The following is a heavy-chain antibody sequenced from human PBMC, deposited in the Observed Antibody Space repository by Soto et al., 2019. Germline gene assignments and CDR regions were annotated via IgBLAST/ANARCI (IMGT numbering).Heavy chain of an antibody. CDR3: AHSGPAAALPPPRSYYYYYYMDV. CDR2: IYWDDDK. D-gene: IGHD6-13*01. Sequence: SGPTLVNPTQTLTLTCTFSGFSLSTSGVGVGWIRQPPGKALEWLALIYWDDDKRYSPSLKSRLTITKDTSKNQVVLTMTNMDPVDTATYYCAHSGPAAALPPPRSYYYYYYMDVWGKGTTVTVSS. CDR1: GFSLSTSGVG. V-gene: IGHV2-5*02. J-gene: IGHJ6*03.